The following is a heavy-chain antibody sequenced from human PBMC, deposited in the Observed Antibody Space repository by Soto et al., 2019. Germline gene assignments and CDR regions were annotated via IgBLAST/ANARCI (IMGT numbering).Heavy chain of an antibody. V-gene: IGHV3-30-3*01. J-gene: IGHJ6*02. CDR1: GFTFSSYA. D-gene: IGHD1-1*01. CDR2: ISYDGSNK. Sequence: PGGSLRLSCAASGFTFSSYAMRWVRQAPGKGLEWVAVISYDGSNKYYADSVKGRFTISRDNSKNTLYLQMNSLRAEDTAVYYCARDRLRYNWNDFPYYYYGMDVWGQGTTVTVSS. CDR3: ARDRLRYNWNDFPYYYYGMDV.